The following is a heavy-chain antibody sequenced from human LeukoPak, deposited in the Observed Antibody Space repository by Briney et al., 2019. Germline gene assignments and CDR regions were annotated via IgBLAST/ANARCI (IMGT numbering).Heavy chain of an antibody. V-gene: IGHV1-46*01. CDR3: ARGVDGSGDFWSGGVDY. D-gene: IGHD3-3*01. Sequence: ASVKVPCTASGYTFTSYYMHWVRQAPGQGLEWMGIINPSGGSTSYAQKFQGRVTMTRDTSTSTVYMELSSLRSEDTAVYYCARGVDGSGDFWSGGVDYWGQGTLVTVSS. CDR2: INPSGGST. J-gene: IGHJ4*02. CDR1: GYTFTSYY.